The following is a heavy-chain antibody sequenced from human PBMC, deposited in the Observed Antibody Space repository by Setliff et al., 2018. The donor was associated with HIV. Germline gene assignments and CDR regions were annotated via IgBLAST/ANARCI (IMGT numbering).Heavy chain of an antibody. J-gene: IGHJ6*02. CDR3: AREDYYYYGMDV. CDR2: INHSGRT. CDR1: GGSISSYY. V-gene: IGHV4-34*01. Sequence: PSETLSLTCTVSGGSISSYYWSWIRQSPGKGLEWIGEINHSGRTKYSPSLRSRVTISVDTSKNQFSLKLSSVTAADTAVYYCAREDYYYYGMDVWGQGTTVTVSS.